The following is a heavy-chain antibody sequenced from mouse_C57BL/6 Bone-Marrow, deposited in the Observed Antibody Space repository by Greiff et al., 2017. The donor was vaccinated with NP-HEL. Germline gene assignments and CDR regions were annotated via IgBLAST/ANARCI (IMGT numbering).Heavy chain of an antibody. CDR3: ARLGYYYGSSPYWYFDV. J-gene: IGHJ1*03. Sequence: VQLQQSGPELVKPGASVKMSCKASGYTFTDYNMHWVKQSHGKSLEWIGYINPNNGGTSYNQKFKGKATLTVNKSSSTAYMVLRSLTSEDSAVYYCARLGYYYGSSPYWYFDVWGTGTTVTVSS. CDR1: GYTFTDYN. CDR2: INPNNGGT. V-gene: IGHV1-22*01. D-gene: IGHD1-1*01.